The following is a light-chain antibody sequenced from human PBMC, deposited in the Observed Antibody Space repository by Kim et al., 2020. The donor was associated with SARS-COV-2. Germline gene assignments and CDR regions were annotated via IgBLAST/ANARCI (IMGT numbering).Light chain of an antibody. Sequence: GQEVTNSCSGSSSNIGSNTVNGYQQLPGTAPKLLIYSNNQRPSGVPDRFSGSKSGTSASLAISGLQSEDEADYYCAAWDDSLNGVVFGGGTQLTVL. CDR2: SNN. V-gene: IGLV1-44*01. CDR1: SSNIGSNT. CDR3: AAWDDSLNGVV. J-gene: IGLJ2*01.